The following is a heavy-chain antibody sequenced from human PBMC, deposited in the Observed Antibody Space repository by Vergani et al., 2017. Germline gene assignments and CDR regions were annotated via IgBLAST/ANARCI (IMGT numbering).Heavy chain of an antibody. V-gene: IGHV3-21*01. D-gene: IGHD3-22*01. J-gene: IGHJ4*02. Sequence: EVQLVESGRGLVKPGGSLRLSCAASGFTFSSYSMNWVRQAPGKGVGWVSSISSSSSDIYYADSVMGLFTISRDNAKNSLYLQMNSLRAEDTAVYYCARDLFYYDSSGYYSGFFDYWGQGTLVIVSS. CDR1: GFTFSSYS. CDR3: ARDLFYYDSSGYYSGFFDY. CDR2: ISSSSSDI.